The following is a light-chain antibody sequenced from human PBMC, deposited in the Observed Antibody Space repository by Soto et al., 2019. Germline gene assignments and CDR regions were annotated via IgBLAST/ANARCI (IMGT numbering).Light chain of an antibody. CDR1: QNVAGSY. CDR2: GAS. J-gene: IGKJ4*01. V-gene: IGKV3-20*01. CDR3: QQYGSSPRG. Sequence: EIVLTQSPGTLSLSPGERGTLSCRASQNVAGSYLAWYQQKPGQAPRLLIYGASIRATGIPDRFSGSGSGTDFTLTISRLEPEDFAVYYCQQYGSSPRGFGGGTKVEIK.